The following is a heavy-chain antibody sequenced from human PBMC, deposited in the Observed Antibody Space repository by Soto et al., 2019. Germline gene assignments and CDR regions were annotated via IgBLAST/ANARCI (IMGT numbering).Heavy chain of an antibody. Sequence: QVQLVQSGTEVKKPGASVKVSCETSGYRFTDYYMHWVRQAPGQGLEWMGWINPNTDDTKYAQKFQGRVTITTDTSISSAYMELTRLRSDDTAFYYCARPREGTTSAWDPPWYWGRGTLVTVSS. J-gene: IGHJ4*02. CDR1: GYRFTDYY. CDR2: INPNTDDT. V-gene: IGHV1-2*02. CDR3: ARPREGTTSAWDPPWY. D-gene: IGHD1-1*01.